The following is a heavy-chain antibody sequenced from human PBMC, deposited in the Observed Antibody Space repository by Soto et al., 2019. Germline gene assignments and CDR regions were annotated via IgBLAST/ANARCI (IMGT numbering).Heavy chain of an antibody. CDR3: AREDRVGATQGAYLQQ. CDR2: ISYDGSNK. CDR1: GFTFSSYA. Sequence: QVQLVESGGGVVQPGRSLRLACAAAGFTFSSYAMHWVRQAPGNGLEWVAVISYDGSNKYYADSVKVRFTISRDNSQNTLYLQMTSLRPEDTAVYYCAREDRVGATQGAYLQQWGKGTMVTVSS. D-gene: IGHD1-26*01. V-gene: IGHV3-30-3*01. J-gene: IGHJ1*01.